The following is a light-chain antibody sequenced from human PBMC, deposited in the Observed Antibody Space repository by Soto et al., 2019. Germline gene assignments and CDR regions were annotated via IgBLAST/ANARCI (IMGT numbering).Light chain of an antibody. CDR3: QQRYNTPLT. CDR1: QTISNY. CDR2: AAS. V-gene: IGKV1-39*01. J-gene: IGKJ4*01. Sequence: DIQMTQSPSSVSASVGDRVTITCRASQTISNYLNWYQQKPGKVPKLLIYAASSLHSGVPSRFSGSGSGTDFTLTISSVQLEDFATYYCQQRYNTPLTFGGGTKVDIK.